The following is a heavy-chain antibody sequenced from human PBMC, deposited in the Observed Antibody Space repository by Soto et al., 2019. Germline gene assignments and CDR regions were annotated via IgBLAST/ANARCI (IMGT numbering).Heavy chain of an antibody. CDR1: GGTFSSYA. D-gene: IGHD5-12*01. J-gene: IGHJ5*02. V-gene: IGHV1-69*01. Sequence: QVQLVQAVAEVKKPGSSVKVSCKASGGTFSSYAISWLRHAPGQVLEWMGGIITIFGTANYAHKFQGRVRITADESTSTAYMELSRLRSEDTAGYYCAARGDGGYPGAQLFVPWGQGTLVTVSS. CDR3: AARGDGGYPGAQLFVP. CDR2: IITIFGTA.